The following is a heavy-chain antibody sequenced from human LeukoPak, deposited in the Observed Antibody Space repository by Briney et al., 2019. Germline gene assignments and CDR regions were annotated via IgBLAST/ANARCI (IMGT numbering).Heavy chain of an antibody. J-gene: IGHJ4*02. CDR3: AKEGCSSTSCYSNY. V-gene: IGHV3-23*01. D-gene: IGHD2-2*01. CDR1: GFTFSNYW. Sequence: GGSLRLSCAASGFTFSNYWMSWVRQAPGKGLEWVSVISNSGGTTYYADSVKGRFTISRDNSKNTLYLQMNSLRAEDTAVYYCAKEGCSSTSCYSNYWGQGTLVTVSS. CDR2: ISNSGGTT.